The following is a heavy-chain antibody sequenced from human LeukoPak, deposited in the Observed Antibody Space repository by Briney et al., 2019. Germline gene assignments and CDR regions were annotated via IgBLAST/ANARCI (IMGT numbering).Heavy chain of an antibody. V-gene: IGHV3-7*03. Sequence: GGSLRLSCAASGFTFRRYWMSWVRQAPGKGLEWVANINQDGSEKNYVDSVKGRFTISRDNAKNSLYLQMNSLRAEDTALYYCARGYIAVAGSIDYWGQGTLVTVSS. CDR2: INQDGSEK. CDR3: ARGYIAVAGSIDY. J-gene: IGHJ4*02. CDR1: GFTFRRYW. D-gene: IGHD6-19*01.